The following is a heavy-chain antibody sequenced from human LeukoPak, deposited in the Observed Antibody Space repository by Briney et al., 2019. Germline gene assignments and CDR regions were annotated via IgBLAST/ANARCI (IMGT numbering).Heavy chain of an antibody. D-gene: IGHD3-10*01. Sequence: ASVKVSCKASGYIFTDYYMHWVRQAPGQELGWMGRINPNSGGTNYAQKFQGRVTMTRDTSISTAYTELSSLRSEDTATYYCARVFRGLLGGSYYYFDSWGQGTLVAVSS. CDR2: INPNSGGT. J-gene: IGHJ4*02. CDR1: GYIFTDYY. CDR3: ARVFRGLLGGSYYYFDS. V-gene: IGHV1/OR15-1*01.